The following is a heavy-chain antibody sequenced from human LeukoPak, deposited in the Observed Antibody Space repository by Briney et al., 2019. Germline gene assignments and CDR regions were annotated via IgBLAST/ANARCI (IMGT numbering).Heavy chain of an antibody. D-gene: IGHD3-3*01. CDR3: AKSNYDFWSGYLTYYYYMDV. CDR2: ISGSGGST. V-gene: IGHV3-23*01. Sequence: GGSLRLSCAASGFTFSSYAMSWVRQAPGKGLEWVSAISGSGGSTYYADSVKGRFTISRDNSKNTLYLQMNSLRAEDTAVYYCAKSNYDFWSGYLTYYYYMDVWGKGTTVTVSS. CDR1: GFTFSSYA. J-gene: IGHJ6*03.